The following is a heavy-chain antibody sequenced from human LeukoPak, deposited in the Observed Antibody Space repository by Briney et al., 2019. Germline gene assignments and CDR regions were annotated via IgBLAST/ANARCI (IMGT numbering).Heavy chain of an antibody. D-gene: IGHD6-13*01. CDR2: INHSGST. CDR3: ARGRIGIAAAGRCFDY. J-gene: IGHJ4*02. CDR1: GGAFSGYY. Sequence: SSETLSLTCAVYGGAFSGYYWSWIRQPPGKGLEWIGEINHSGSTNYNPSLKSRVTISVDTSKNQFSLKLSSMTAADTAVYYCARGRIGIAAAGRCFDYWGQGTLVTVSS. V-gene: IGHV4-34*01.